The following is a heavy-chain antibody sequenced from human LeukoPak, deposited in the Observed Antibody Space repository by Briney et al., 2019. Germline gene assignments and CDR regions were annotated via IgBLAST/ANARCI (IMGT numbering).Heavy chain of an antibody. Sequence: RGSLRLSCAASGFTFISYWMHWVRQAPGKGLVWVSRINGDGSSTTYADSAKGRFTISRDNAKNALFLQMNSLRAEDTAVYYCARQYYDILTGYYNIPWDYWGQGTLVTVSS. CDR3: ARQYYDILTGYYNIPWDY. CDR1: GFTFISYW. CDR2: INGDGSST. J-gene: IGHJ4*02. D-gene: IGHD3-9*01. V-gene: IGHV3-74*01.